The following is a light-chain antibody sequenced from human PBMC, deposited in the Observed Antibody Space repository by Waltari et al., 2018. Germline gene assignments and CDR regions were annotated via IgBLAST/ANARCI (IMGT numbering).Light chain of an antibody. CDR1: QSISNW. V-gene: IGKV1-5*03. CDR2: KAS. CDR3: QQYYTYPYT. J-gene: IGKJ2*01. Sequence: DIQMTQSPSTLSASVGDQVTITCRSSQSISNWLAWYQQKPGKAPKLLIYKASSLESGVPLRFSGSGSGTEFTLSISTLQPDDFATYLCQQYYTYPYTFGQGTKLEIK.